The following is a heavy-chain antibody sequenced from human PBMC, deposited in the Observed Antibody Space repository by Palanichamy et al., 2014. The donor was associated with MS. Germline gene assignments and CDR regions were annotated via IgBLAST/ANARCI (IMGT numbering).Heavy chain of an antibody. J-gene: IGHJ6*02. CDR1: GFTFSTSW. CDR2: INQDGSQR. Sequence: EVQLVESGGGLVQPGGSLRLSCAGSGFTFSTSWMSWVRQAPGKGLEWVANINQDGSQRFYEGSLKGRFTISRDNAKSSLFLQMNSLRVEDTAVYYCAKWGYCSSVSTCHGLDVWGQGTTVTVSS. D-gene: IGHD2-2*01. CDR3: AKWGYCSSVSTCHGLDV. V-gene: IGHV3-7*01.